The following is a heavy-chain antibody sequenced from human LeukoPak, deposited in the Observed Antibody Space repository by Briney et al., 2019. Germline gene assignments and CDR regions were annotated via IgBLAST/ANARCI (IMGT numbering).Heavy chain of an antibody. Sequence: ASVKVSCKASGYTFTSYDINWVRQATGQGLEWMGWMNPNSGNTGYAQKFQGRVTMTRNTSISTAYMELSSLRSEDTAVYYCAKDHLPRIVGALPPDYFDYWGQGTLVTVSS. CDR3: AKDHLPRIVGALPPDYFDY. V-gene: IGHV1-8*01. CDR1: GYTFTSYD. CDR2: MNPNSGNT. D-gene: IGHD1-26*01. J-gene: IGHJ4*02.